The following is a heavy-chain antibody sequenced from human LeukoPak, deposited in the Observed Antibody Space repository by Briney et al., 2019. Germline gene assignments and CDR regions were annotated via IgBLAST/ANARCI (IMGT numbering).Heavy chain of an antibody. CDR3: ASQYSSGWYVGFDY. D-gene: IGHD6-19*01. J-gene: IGHJ4*02. CDR1: GFTFSSYA. CDR2: ISYDGSNK. V-gene: IGHV3-30*04. Sequence: PGGSLRLSCAASGFTFSSYAMNWVRQAPGKGLEWVAVISYDGSNKYYADSVKGRFTTSRDNYKNTLYLQMNSLRAEDTAVYYCASQYSSGWYVGFDYWGQGTLVTVSS.